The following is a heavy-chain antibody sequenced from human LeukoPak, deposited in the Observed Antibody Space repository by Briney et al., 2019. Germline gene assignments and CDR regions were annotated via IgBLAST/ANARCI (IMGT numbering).Heavy chain of an antibody. CDR1: GFTFSSYR. V-gene: IGHV3-21*01. D-gene: IGHD4-17*01. Sequence: PGGSLRLSCAASGFTFSSYRMNWVRQAPGKGLEWVSSISSSSSYIYYADSVKGRFTISRDNAKNSLYLQMNSLRAEDTAVYYCARDSSNYGDYDYAFDIWGQGTMVTVSS. CDR2: ISSSSSYI. CDR3: ARDSSNYGDYDYAFDI. J-gene: IGHJ3*02.